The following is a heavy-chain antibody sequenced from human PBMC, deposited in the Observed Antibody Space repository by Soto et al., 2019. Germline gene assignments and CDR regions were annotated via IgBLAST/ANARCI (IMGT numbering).Heavy chain of an antibody. V-gene: IGHV3-7*01. D-gene: IGHD3-9*01. CDR2: IKQDGSEK. J-gene: IGHJ4*02. Sequence: GGSLRLSCAASGFTFSSYWMSWVRQAPGKGLEWVANIKQDGSEKYYVDSVKGRFTISRDNAKNSLYLQMNSLRAEDTAVYYCARTWGLRYFDPYYFDYWGQGTLVTVSS. CDR3: ARTWGLRYFDPYYFDY. CDR1: GFTFSSYW.